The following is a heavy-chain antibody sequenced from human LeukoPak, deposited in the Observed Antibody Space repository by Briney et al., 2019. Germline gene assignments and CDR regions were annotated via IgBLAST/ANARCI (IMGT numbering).Heavy chain of an antibody. CDR2: ISGSGGST. CDR3: AKSGYDFWSGYYGY. J-gene: IGHJ4*02. CDR1: GFTFSSYA. V-gene: IGHV3-23*01. Sequence: GVSLRLSCAASGFTFSSYAMSWVRQAPGKGLEWVSAISGSGGSTYYADSVKGRFTISRDNSKDTLYLQMNSLRAEDTAVYYCAKSGYDFWSGYYGYWGQGTLVTFSS. D-gene: IGHD3-3*01.